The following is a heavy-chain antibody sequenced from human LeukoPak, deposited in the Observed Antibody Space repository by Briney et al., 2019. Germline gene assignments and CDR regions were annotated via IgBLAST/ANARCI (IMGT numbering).Heavy chain of an antibody. D-gene: IGHD3-9*01. J-gene: IGHJ4*02. CDR2: INPNSGGT. V-gene: IGHV1-2*06. CDR1: GYTFTGYY. Sequence: ASVKVSCKASGYTFTGYYMHWVRQAPGQGLEWMGRINPNSGGTNYAQKFQGRVTMTRDTSISTAYMELSELRSDDTAVYYCAREYYDILTGYCPLGYWGQGTLVTVSS. CDR3: AREYYDILTGYCPLGY.